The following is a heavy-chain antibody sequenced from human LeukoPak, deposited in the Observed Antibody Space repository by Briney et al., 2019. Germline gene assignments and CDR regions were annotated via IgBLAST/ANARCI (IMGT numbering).Heavy chain of an antibody. CDR2: INPSSGGT. D-gene: IGHD3-3*01. J-gene: IGHJ3*01. CDR3: RLFHTPIFDL. CDR1: GYTFTGVY. Sequence: AASVKVSCKASGYTFTGVYIHWVRQAPGQGLEWMGRINPSSGGTNYAQNFQGRVTMAWDTSISTAYLDLSRLTSYDTAVYYCRLFHTPIFDLWGEGTMITVSS. V-gene: IGHV1-2*06.